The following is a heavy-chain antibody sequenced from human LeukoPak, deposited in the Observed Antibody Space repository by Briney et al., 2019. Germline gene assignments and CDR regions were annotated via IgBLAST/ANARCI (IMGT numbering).Heavy chain of an antibody. CDR1: GFAFSSYW. CDR2: IKQDGSEK. Sequence: PGGSLRLSCAASGFAFSSYWMSWVRQAPGKGLEWVANIKQDGSEKYYVDSVKGRFTISRDNAKNSLYLQMNSLRAEDTAVYYCARPYYYDSSGYRHLDYWGQGTLVTVSS. CDR3: ARPYYYDSSGYRHLDY. D-gene: IGHD3-22*01. J-gene: IGHJ4*02. V-gene: IGHV3-7*01.